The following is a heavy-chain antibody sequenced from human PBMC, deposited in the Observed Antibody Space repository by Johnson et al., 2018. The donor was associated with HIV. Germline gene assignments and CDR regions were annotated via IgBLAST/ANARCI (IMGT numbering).Heavy chain of an antibody. V-gene: IGHV3-74*01. CDR1: GFTFSSYW. D-gene: IGHD3-22*01. J-gene: IGHJ3*02. Sequence: VQLVESGGGLVLPGGSLRLSCAVSGFTFSSYWMHWVRQAPGKGLVWVSRINSDGSSTSYADSVKGRFTISRDNAKNTLYLQMNSLRAEDTAVYYCERDAGGGRIVVDYDAFEIWGQGTMVTVSS. CDR3: ERDAGGGRIVVDYDAFEI. CDR2: INSDGSST.